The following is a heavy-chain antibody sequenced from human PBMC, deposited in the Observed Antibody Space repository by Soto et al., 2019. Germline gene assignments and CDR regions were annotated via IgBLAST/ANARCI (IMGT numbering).Heavy chain of an antibody. D-gene: IGHD3-16*02. CDR3: ARWYDYVWGSYRSNYFDY. J-gene: IGHJ4*02. CDR2: IYYSGST. V-gene: IGHV4-31*03. CDR1: GGSISSGGYY. Sequence: PSETLSLTCTVSGGSISSGGYYWSWARQHPGKGLEWIGYIYYSGSTYYNPSLKSRVTISVDTSKNQFSLKLSSVTAADTAVYYCARWYDYVWGSYRSNYFDYWGQGTLVTVSS.